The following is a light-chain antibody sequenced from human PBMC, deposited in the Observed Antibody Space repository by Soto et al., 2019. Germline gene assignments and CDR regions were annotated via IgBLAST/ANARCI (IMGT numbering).Light chain of an antibody. J-gene: IGLJ1*01. V-gene: IGLV2-14*01. Sequence: QPASVSGSPGQSITISCTGTSSDVGYYNYVSWYQQHPGKAPKLMIYDVSNRPSGVSNRFSGSKSGNTASLTISGLQVEDEADYYCSSYTSSSTYVFGTGTKVTVL. CDR3: SSYTSSSTYV. CDR2: DVS. CDR1: SSDVGYYNY.